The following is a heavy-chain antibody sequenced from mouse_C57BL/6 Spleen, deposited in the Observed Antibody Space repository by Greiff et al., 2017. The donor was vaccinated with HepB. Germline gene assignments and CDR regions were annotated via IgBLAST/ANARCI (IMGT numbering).Heavy chain of an antibody. CDR2: IDPSDSYT. CDR3: ARRGWDGRFAY. J-gene: IGHJ3*01. CDR1: GYTFTSYW. V-gene: IGHV1-69*01. Sequence: QVQLQQSGAELVMPGASVKLSCKASGYTFTSYWMHWVKQRPGQGLEWIGEIDPSDSYTNYNQKFKGKSTLTVDKSSSTAYMQLSSLTSEDSAVYYCARRGWDGRFAYWGQGTLVTVSA. D-gene: IGHD4-1*01.